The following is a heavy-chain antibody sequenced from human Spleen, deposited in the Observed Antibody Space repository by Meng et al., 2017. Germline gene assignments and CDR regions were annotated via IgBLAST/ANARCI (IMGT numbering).Heavy chain of an antibody. CDR1: GGSISSSSYY. D-gene: IGHD5-18*01. CDR2: IYYSGST. V-gene: IGHV4-39*07. CDR3: ARGSGYSYGYAAFDI. Sequence: SETLSLTCTVSGGSISSSSYYWGWIRQPPGKGLEWMGSIYYSGSTYYNPSLKSRVTISVDTSKNQFSLKLSSVTAADTAVYYCARGSGYSYGYAAFDIWGQGTMVTVSS. J-gene: IGHJ3*02.